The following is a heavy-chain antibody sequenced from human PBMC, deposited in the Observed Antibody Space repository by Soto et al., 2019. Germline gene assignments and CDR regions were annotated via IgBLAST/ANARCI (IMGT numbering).Heavy chain of an antibody. CDR1: GFTFRRFT. CDR3: TRDASRDSSARGWFDP. V-gene: IGHV3-21*01. J-gene: IGHJ5*02. D-gene: IGHD6-13*01. CDR2: ISSNSAYI. Sequence: NPGGSLRLSGAASGFTFRRFTMNWVRQARGKGLEWVSTISSNSAYIYYTDALRGRFTISRDNAKNSLHLQMNSLRAEDTAVYYCTRDASRDSSARGWFDPWGPGTLVTVSS.